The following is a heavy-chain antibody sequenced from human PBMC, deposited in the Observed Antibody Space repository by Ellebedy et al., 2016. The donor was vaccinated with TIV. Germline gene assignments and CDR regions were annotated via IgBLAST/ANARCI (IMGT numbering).Heavy chain of an antibody. CDR1: GFTFRSYD. D-gene: IGHD2-2*01. V-gene: IGHV3-30*18. J-gene: IGHJ4*02. CDR3: AKVPVGYCTTTPCFYLDY. Sequence: PGGSLRLSCEASGFTFRSYDMHWVRLAPGKGLEWVALISYDANNQYYADSVKGRFTISRDNSKNTLYLQMNSLRPEDTGVYYCAKVPVGYCTTTPCFYLDYWGQGTLVTVSS. CDR2: ISYDANNQ.